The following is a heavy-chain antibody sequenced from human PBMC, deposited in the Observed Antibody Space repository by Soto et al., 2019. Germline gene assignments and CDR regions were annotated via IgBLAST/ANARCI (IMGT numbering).Heavy chain of an antibody. D-gene: IGHD3-22*01. CDR2: IYSGGTT. CDR3: VRETGYDNSGYYQLQYFQH. CDR1: GFTVSSNY. V-gene: IGHV3-53*01. J-gene: IGHJ1*01. Sequence: QPGGSLRLSCAASGFTVSSNYMSWVRQAPGEGLEWVSIIYSGGTTYYADSVKGRFTISRDNSKNTVYLQMNSLRAEDTAIYYCVRETGYDNSGYYQLQYFQHWGQGTLVTVSS.